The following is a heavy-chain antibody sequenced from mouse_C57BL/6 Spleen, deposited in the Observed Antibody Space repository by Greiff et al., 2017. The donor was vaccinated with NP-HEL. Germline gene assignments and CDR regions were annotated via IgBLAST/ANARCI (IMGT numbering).Heavy chain of an antibody. CDR1: GYAFSSSW. J-gene: IGHJ4*01. V-gene: IGHV1-82*01. CDR3: ASSGYEAMDY. Sequence: LQESGPELVKPGASVKISCKASGYAFSSSWMNWVKQRPGKGLEWIGRIYPGDGDTNYNGKFKGKATLTADKSSSTAYMQLSSLTSEDSAVYFCASSGYEAMDYWGQGTSVTVSS. CDR2: IYPGDGDT. D-gene: IGHD3-2*02.